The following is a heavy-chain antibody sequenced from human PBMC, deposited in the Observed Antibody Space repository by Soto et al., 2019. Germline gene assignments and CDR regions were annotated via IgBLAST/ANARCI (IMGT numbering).Heavy chain of an antibody. CDR1: DYSISSDSNL. V-gene: IGHV4-28*01. CDR2: IHSGGST. CDR3: ARKRRLAAAEFDY. D-gene: IGHD6-13*01. J-gene: IGHJ4*02. Sequence: QVQLQESGPRLVKPSDTLSLTCAVSDYSISSDSNLWGWIRQPPGKGLEWIGYIHSGGSTYYNPSLQSRVXXSXDXDKNQFSLKLTSVTAVDTAVYYCARKRRLAAAEFDYWGQGVLVTVSS.